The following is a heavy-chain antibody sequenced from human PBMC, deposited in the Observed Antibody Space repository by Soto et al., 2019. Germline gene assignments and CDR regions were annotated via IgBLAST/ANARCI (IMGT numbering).Heavy chain of an antibody. J-gene: IGHJ4*02. Sequence: SVKVSCKASGGTFSSYTISWVRQAPGQGLEWMGRIIPILGIANYAQKFQGRVTITADKSTSTAYMELSSLRSEDTSVYYCARETEIAAAGTGPVDYWGQGTLVTVSS. V-gene: IGHV1-69*04. CDR1: GGTFSSYT. D-gene: IGHD6-13*01. CDR3: ARETEIAAAGTGPVDY. CDR2: IIPILGIA.